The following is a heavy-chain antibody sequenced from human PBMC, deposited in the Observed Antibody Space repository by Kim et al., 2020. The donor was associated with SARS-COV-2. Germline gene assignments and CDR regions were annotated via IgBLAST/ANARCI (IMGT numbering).Heavy chain of an antibody. CDR2: ISGSGGST. CDR3: AKGNYDFWSGFSGWFDP. V-gene: IGHV3-23*01. Sequence: GGSLRLSCAASGFTFSSYAMSWVRQAPGKGLEWVSAISGSGGSTYYADSVKGRFTISRDNSKNMLYLQMNSLRAEDTAVYYCAKGNYDFWSGFSGWFDPWGQGTLVTVSS. D-gene: IGHD3-3*01. CDR1: GFTFSSYA. J-gene: IGHJ5*02.